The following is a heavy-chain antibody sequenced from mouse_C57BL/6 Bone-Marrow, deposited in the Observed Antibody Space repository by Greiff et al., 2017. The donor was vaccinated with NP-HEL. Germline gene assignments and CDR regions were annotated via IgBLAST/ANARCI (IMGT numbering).Heavy chain of an antibody. V-gene: IGHV1-26*01. CDR3: ARSDVAD. J-gene: IGHJ3*01. Sequence: VQLQQSGPELVKPGASVKISCKASGYTFTDYYMNWVKQSHGKSLEWIGDINPNNGGTSYNQKFKGKATLTVDKSSSTAYMELRSLTSEDSAVYYCARSDVADWGQGTLVTVSA. CDR1: GYTFTDYY. CDR2: INPNNGGT.